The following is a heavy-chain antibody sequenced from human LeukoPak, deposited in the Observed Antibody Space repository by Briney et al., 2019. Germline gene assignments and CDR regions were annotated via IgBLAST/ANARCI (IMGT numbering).Heavy chain of an antibody. CDR1: GFMFRSYG. Sequence: PGRSLRLSCAASGFMFRSYGMHWVRQAPGKGLEWVAVIWYDGSNKYYTDSVKGRFTISRDNSKNTLYLQMNSLRAEDTAVYYCAKARSRFGVMDVWGQGTTVTVSS. V-gene: IGHV3-33*06. CDR3: AKARSRFGVMDV. CDR2: IWYDGSNK. D-gene: IGHD3-10*01. J-gene: IGHJ6*02.